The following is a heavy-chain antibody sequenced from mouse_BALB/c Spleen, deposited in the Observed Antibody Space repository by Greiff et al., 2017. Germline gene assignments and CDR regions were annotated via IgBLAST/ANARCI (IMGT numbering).Heavy chain of an antibody. V-gene: IGHV14-2*02. CDR1: GYTFTSYW. Sequence: VQLQQPGSELVRPGASVKLSCKASGYTFTSYWMHWVKQRPGQGLEWIGRIDPEDGETKYAPKFQGKATITADTSSNTAYLQLSSLTSEDTAVYYCARARLPVYYDYDENYAMDYWGQGTSVTVSS. CDR2: IDPEDGET. CDR3: ARARLPVYYDYDENYAMDY. J-gene: IGHJ4*01. D-gene: IGHD2-4*01.